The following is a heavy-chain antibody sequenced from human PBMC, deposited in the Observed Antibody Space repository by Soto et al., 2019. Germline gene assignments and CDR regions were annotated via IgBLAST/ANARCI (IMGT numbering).Heavy chain of an antibody. J-gene: IGHJ4*02. Sequence: LKVSCVGSGFRFRGLGMHWVRQAPGKGLEWVAIIWYDGSDKYYADSVGGRFTISRDNSKNTLSLQMNSLRAEDTAVYHCAFGNLSYYFDYWGQGTPVTVSS. D-gene: IGHD3-16*01. CDR1: GFRFRGLG. V-gene: IGHV3-33*01. CDR2: IWYDGSDK. CDR3: AFGNLSYYFDY.